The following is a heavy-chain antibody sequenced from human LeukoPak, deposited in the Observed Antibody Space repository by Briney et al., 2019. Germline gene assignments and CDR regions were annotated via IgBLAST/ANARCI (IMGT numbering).Heavy chain of an antibody. CDR3: ARDLALGYCPSSSCSSPLFDY. CDR1: GASISSYY. Sequence: SETLSLTCTVSGASISSYYWSWIRQPAGKGLEWLGRIHTTGGTRYNPSLKSRITMSVDASKTQFSLKVSSVTAADTAVYYCARDLALGYCPSSSCSSPLFDYWGQGTLVTVSS. CDR2: IHTTGGT. D-gene: IGHD2-2*01. J-gene: IGHJ4*02. V-gene: IGHV4-4*07.